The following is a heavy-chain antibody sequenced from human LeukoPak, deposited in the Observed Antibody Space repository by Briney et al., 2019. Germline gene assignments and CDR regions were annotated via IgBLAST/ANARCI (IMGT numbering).Heavy chain of an antibody. V-gene: IGHV4-34*01. Sequence: SETLSLTCAVYGGSFSGYYWSWIRQPPGKGLEWIGEINHSGSTNYNPSLKSRVTISVDTSKNQFSLKLSSVTAADTAVYYCARGGRITGTTTGDYWGQGTLVTVSS. D-gene: IGHD1-20*01. CDR2: INHSGST. J-gene: IGHJ4*02. CDR1: GGSFSGYY. CDR3: ARGGRITGTTTGDY.